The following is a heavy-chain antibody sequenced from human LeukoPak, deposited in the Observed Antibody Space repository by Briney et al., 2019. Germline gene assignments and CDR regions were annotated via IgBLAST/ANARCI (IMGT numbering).Heavy chain of an antibody. Sequence: GGSLRLSCVGSGLIVSINYMSWVRQAPGKGLEWVSITHSDGTTYYADSVKDRFTISRDNSKNTLYLQMNTLRAEGTAVYYCARDTYGLDVWGQGTTVTVSS. CDR1: GLIVSINY. J-gene: IGHJ6*02. CDR3: ARDTYGLDV. CDR2: THSDGTT. V-gene: IGHV3-66*01.